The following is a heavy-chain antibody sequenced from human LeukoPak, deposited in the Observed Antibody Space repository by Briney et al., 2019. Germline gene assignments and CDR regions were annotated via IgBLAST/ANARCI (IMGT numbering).Heavy chain of an antibody. CDR1: GFTFSSFS. D-gene: IGHD3-10*01. CDR3: AKKGYAGSGTYSYYFDY. J-gene: IGHJ4*02. Sequence: QSGGSLRLSCAASGFTFSSFSMNWVRQAPWKGLEWVSTLSTSGAATYYADSVKGRFTISRDNSQNTLYLQMNSLIAEDTAVYYCAKKGYAGSGTYSYYFDYWGQGALVTVSS. V-gene: IGHV3-23*01. CDR2: LSTSGAAT.